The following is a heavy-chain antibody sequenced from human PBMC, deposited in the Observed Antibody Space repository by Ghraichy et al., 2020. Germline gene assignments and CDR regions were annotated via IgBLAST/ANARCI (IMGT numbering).Heavy chain of an antibody. J-gene: IGHJ4*02. D-gene: IGHD6-13*01. CDR1: GFTFSSYG. V-gene: IGHV3-33*05. Sequence: GESLNISCAASGFTFSSYGMNWVRQAPGKGLEWVAVISNDESHEYYADSVKGRFTISRDNSKNTLYLQMNSLRDEDTAIYYCVRDRASSSLHIFDFWGQGTLVTVSS. CDR3: VRDRASSSLHIFDF. CDR2: ISNDESHE.